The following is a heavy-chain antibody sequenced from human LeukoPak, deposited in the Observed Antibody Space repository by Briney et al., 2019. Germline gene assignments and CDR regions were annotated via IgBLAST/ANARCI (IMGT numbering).Heavy chain of an antibody. CDR3: ASPKVGYSSGYYYMDV. CDR2: IYYSGST. J-gene: IGHJ6*03. CDR1: GGSISSYY. V-gene: IGHV4-59*08. D-gene: IGHD6-19*01. Sequence: SETLSLTCTVSGGSISSYYWSWIRQPPGKGLEWIGYIYYSGSTNYNPSLKSRVTISVDTSKNQFSLKLSSVTAADTAVYYCASPKVGYSSGYYYMDVWGKGTTVTVSS.